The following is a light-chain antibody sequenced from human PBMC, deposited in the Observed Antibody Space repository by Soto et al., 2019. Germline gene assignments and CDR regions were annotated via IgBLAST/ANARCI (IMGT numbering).Light chain of an antibody. V-gene: IGKV3-20*01. CDR1: QSVRSD. Sequence: IVLTHSPATRSLSPGERATLSCRASQSVRSDLAWYQQKPGQAPRLLIYDASSRATGIPDRFSGGGSGADFTLTISRLEPEDFAVYYCQQYGSSPPITFGQGTRLEIK. J-gene: IGKJ5*01. CDR3: QQYGSSPPIT. CDR2: DAS.